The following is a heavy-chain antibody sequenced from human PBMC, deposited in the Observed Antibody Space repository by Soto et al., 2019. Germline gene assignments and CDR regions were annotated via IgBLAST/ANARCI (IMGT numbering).Heavy chain of an antibody. CDR2: ISWNSGSI. J-gene: IGHJ4*02. Sequence: EVQLVESGGGLVQPGRSLRLSSAASGFTFDDYAMHWVRQAPGKGLEWVSGISWNSGSIGYADSVKGRFTISRDNAKNSLYLQMNSLRAEDTALYYCAKGRIDDFWSGYYRGFDYWGQGTLVTVSS. CDR1: GFTFDDYA. CDR3: AKGRIDDFWSGYYRGFDY. V-gene: IGHV3-9*01. D-gene: IGHD3-3*01.